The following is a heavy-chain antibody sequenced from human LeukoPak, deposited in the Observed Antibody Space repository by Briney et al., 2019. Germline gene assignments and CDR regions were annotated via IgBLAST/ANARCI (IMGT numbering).Heavy chain of an antibody. Sequence: GGSLRLSCAASGFTFSSYWMSWVRQAPGKGLEWVSYISSSGRTIYYADSVKGRFTISRDNAKNSLYLQMNSLRAEDTAVYYCAREDASGFDYWGQGTLVTVSS. D-gene: IGHD6-25*01. V-gene: IGHV3-48*04. CDR1: GFTFSSYW. CDR2: ISSSGRTI. J-gene: IGHJ4*02. CDR3: AREDASGFDY.